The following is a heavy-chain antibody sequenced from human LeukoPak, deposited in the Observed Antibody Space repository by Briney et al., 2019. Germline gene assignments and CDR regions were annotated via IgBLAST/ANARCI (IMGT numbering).Heavy chain of an antibody. Sequence: GGSLRLSCAASGFTFSNYEMNWVRQAPGKGLEWVSYISSSGNTIYYSDSVKGRFTISRDNSKNTLYLQMNSLRAEDTALYYCARAGPLFGTFDYWGQGTLVTVSS. CDR2: ISSSGNTI. CDR3: ARAGPLFGTFDY. CDR1: GFTFSNYE. J-gene: IGHJ4*02. V-gene: IGHV3-48*01. D-gene: IGHD2-21*01.